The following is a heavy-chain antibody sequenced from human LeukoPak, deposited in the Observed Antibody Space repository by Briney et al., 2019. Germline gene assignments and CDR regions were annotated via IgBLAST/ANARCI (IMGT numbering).Heavy chain of an antibody. CDR1: GFTFSSYA. J-gene: IGHJ4*02. D-gene: IGHD2-2*01. V-gene: IGHV3-30-3*02. CDR2: ISYDGSNK. CDR3: ANDPKLGYCSSTSCSPGDY. Sequence: GGSLRLSCAASGFTFSSYAMHWVRQAPGKGLEWVAVISYDGSNKYYADSVKGRFTISRDNSKNTLYLQMNSLRAEDTAVYYCANDPKLGYCSSTSCSPGDYWGQGTLVTVSS.